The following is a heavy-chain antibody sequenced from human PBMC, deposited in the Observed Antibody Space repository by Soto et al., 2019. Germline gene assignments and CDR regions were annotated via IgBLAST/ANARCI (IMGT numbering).Heavy chain of an antibody. CDR2: TYYRSKWYN. CDR3: ARDVVVVAAQEFLGDAFDV. J-gene: IGHJ3*01. D-gene: IGHD2-15*01. CDR1: GENVSGNTAA. Sequence: PSQTLSLTCAISGENVSGNTAAWSLIRQSPSRGLEWLARTYYRSKWYNDYAVSVKSRISINLDTSKNQLSLQLISVTPADTAVYYCARDVVVVAAQEFLGDAFDVWGQGTTVTVS. V-gene: IGHV6-1*01.